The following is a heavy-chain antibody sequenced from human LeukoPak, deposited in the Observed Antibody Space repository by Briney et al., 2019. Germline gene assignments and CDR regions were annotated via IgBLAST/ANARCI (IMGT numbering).Heavy chain of an antibody. J-gene: IGHJ4*02. D-gene: IGHD3-3*01. Sequence: GGSSRLSCEAPGLTFSTPAMRWVRQDPGKGLEWVSAISGSGGSTYYADSVRGRFTISRDNSKNTLYLQMNSLRAEDTAVYYCAKEGTIFGVVIPFFDYWGQGTLVTVSS. V-gene: IGHV3-23*01. CDR1: GLTFSTPA. CDR3: AKEGTIFGVVIPFFDY. CDR2: ISGSGGST.